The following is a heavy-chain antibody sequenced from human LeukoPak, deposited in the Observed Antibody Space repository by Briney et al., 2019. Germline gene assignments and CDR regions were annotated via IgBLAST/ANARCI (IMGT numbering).Heavy chain of an antibody. D-gene: IGHD6-13*01. CDR1: GFTFSSYG. Sequence: GRSLRLSCAASGFTFSSYGMHWVRQAPGKGLEWVAVISYDGSNKYYADSVKGRFTISRDNAKNSLYLQMNSLRAEDTAVYFCATPVGGIWSFDYWGQGTLVTVSS. V-gene: IGHV3-30*03. J-gene: IGHJ4*02. CDR3: ATPVGGIWSFDY. CDR2: ISYDGSNK.